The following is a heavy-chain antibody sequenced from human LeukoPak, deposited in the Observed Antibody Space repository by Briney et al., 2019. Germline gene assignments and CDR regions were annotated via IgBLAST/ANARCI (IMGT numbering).Heavy chain of an antibody. D-gene: IGHD5-12*01. Sequence: ASVKVSCKASGYTFTGYYMHWVRQAPGQGLEWMGWINPNSGGTNYAQKFQGRVTMTRDTSISTAYMELSRLRSDDTAVYYCARGPLIRSTVDIVATIGYWGQGTLVTVSS. CDR3: ARGPLIRSTVDIVATIGY. J-gene: IGHJ4*02. CDR1: GYTFTGYY. V-gene: IGHV1-2*02. CDR2: INPNSGGT.